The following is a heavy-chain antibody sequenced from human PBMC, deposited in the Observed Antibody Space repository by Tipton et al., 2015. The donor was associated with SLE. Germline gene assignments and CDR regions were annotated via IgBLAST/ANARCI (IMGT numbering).Heavy chain of an antibody. CDR1: GDSITSSSHY. D-gene: IGHD2/OR15-2a*01. V-gene: IGHV4-39*02. CDR2: IFHSGST. J-gene: IGHJ3*02. Sequence: TLSLTCSVSGDSITSSSHYWDWIRQPPGKGLEWIGTIFHSGSTYYNLSLNSRVTISVDTSKNHFSLMLSSVTAADTAVYYCAISGDVTLVIADVFDIWGQGTMVTVSS. CDR3: AISGDVTLVIADVFDI.